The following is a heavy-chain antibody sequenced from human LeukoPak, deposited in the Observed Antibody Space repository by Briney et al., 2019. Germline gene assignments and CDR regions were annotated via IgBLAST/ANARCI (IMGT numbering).Heavy chain of an antibody. CDR3: ARGNYGDPGY. Sequence: ASVKVSCKASGYTFTSYAMNWVRQAPGQGLEWMGWMNPNSGNTGYAQKFQGRVTMTRNTSISTAYMELSSLRSEDTAVYYCARGNYGDPGYWGQGTLVTVSS. V-gene: IGHV1-8*02. CDR2: MNPNSGNT. D-gene: IGHD4-17*01. J-gene: IGHJ4*02. CDR1: GYTFTSYA.